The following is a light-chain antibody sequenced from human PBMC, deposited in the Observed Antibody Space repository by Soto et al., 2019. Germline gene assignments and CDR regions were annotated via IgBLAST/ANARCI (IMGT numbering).Light chain of an antibody. CDR1: QSISSW. Sequence: DIQMTQSPSTLSASVGDRVTITCRASQSISSWLAWYQQKPGKAPKLLIYDASSLESGVPSRFSGSGSGTEFTLTISSLQPDDVATDYCQQDNSYSSYTFGQGTKLEIK. J-gene: IGKJ2*01. CDR3: QQDNSYSSYT. V-gene: IGKV1-5*01. CDR2: DAS.